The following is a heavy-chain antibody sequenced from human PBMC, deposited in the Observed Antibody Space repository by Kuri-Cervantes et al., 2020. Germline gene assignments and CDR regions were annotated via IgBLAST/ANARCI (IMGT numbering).Heavy chain of an antibody. V-gene: IGHV3-74*01. Sequence: GESLKISCAASGFTFSSYWMHWVRQAPGKGLVWVSRINSDGSSTSYADSVKGRFTISRDSSKNTLYLQMDSLRAEDTAVYYCARGWLGGQGTLVTVSS. CDR1: GFTFSSYW. D-gene: IGHD6-19*01. CDR3: ARGWL. J-gene: IGHJ4*02. CDR2: INSDGSST.